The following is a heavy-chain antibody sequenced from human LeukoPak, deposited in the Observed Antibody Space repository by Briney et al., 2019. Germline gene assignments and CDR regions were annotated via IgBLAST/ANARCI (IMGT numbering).Heavy chain of an antibody. J-gene: IGHJ3*01. CDR1: GGSISSYD. CDR2: IYYSGST. CDR3: ARHAKYDFWSGPYPPDAYDF. D-gene: IGHD3-3*01. V-gene: IGHV4-59*08. Sequence: SETLSLTCTVSGGSISSYDWSWIRQPPGKGLEWIAYIYYSGSTSYNPSLKSRVTISVDTSKNQFSLKLSSVTAADTAVYYRARHAKYDFWSGPYPPDAYDFWGQGTMVTVSS.